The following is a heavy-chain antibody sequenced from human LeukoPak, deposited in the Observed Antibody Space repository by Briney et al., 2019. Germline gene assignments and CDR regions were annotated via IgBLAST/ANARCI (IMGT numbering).Heavy chain of an antibody. CDR1: GFTFSIYA. CDR2: ISGTSGNT. V-gene: IGHV3-23*01. Sequence: GGSLRLSRAASGFTFSIYAMSWVRQAPGKGLEWVSSISGTSGNTYYADSVKGRFAISRDNSKDTLYLQMNSLRAEDTAIYYCAKFRADSSGWPFDYWGQGTQVTVSS. CDR3: AKFRADSSGWPFDY. J-gene: IGHJ4*02. D-gene: IGHD6-19*01.